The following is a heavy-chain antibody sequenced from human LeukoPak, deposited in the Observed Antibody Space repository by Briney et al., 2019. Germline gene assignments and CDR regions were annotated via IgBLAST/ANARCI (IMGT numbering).Heavy chain of an antibody. V-gene: IGHV3-23*01. CDR2: ISGSGGST. D-gene: IGHD3-10*01. Sequence: GGSLRLSCAASGFTFSSYAMSWVRQAPGKGLEWVSAISGSGGSTYYADSVKGRFTISRDNSKNTLYLQMNSLRAEDTAVYYCAKAGEILLWFGELLDYFDYWGQGTLVTVSS. CDR3: AKAGEILLWFGELLDYFDY. J-gene: IGHJ4*02. CDR1: GFTFSSYA.